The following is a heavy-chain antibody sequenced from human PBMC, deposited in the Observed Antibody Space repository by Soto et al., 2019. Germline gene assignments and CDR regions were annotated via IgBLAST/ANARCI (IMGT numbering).Heavy chain of an antibody. V-gene: IGHV1-8*01. CDR3: ARGRIIVAGGFDP. CDR2: MNPSTGNT. CDR1: GYTFPSSD. J-gene: IGHJ5*01. D-gene: IGHD6-19*01. Sequence: ASVKVSCKASGYTFPSSDIIWVRQATGQGLEWMGWMNPSTGNTDSAEKFQGRLTMTRNTSISTVYMELSSLTFEDTAVYYCARGRIIVAGGFDPWGQGTLVTVSS.